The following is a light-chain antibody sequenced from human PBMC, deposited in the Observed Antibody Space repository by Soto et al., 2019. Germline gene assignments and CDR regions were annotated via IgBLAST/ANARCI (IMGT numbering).Light chain of an antibody. Sequence: EIVLTQSPATLSLSPGERATLSCRVSQSVSSYLAWYQQKPGQAPGLLIYDASNRATGIPARFSGSGSGTDITLTISSLEPEDFAVYYCQERSNWPPDTFGQGTKLEIK. CDR2: DAS. CDR3: QERSNWPPDT. CDR1: QSVSSY. V-gene: IGKV3-11*01. J-gene: IGKJ2*01.